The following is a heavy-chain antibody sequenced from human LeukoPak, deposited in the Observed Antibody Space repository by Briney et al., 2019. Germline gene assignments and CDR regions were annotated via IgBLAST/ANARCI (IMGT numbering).Heavy chain of an antibody. CDR1: GFTFSSYA. D-gene: IGHD4-23*01. Sequence: GGSLRLSCAASGFTFSSYAMTWVRQAPGKGLEWVTFIWFDGSDKYYADSVKGRFTISRDNSKNTLYLQMNSLRAEDTAVYYCACDYGGNSGVDYWGQGTLVTVSS. CDR2: IWFDGSDK. CDR3: ACDYGGNSGVDY. J-gene: IGHJ4*02. V-gene: IGHV3-33*08.